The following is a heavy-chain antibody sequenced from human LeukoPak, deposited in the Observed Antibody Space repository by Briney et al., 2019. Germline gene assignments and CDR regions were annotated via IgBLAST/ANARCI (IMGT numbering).Heavy chain of an antibody. CDR3: ARRELGDYYFDY. V-gene: IGHV4-61*01. J-gene: IGHJ4*02. Sequence: SETLSLTCTVSGGSVSSGNYYWSWIRQPPGKGLEWIGFIFYSGSTDYSPSLKSRVTISVDTSKNQFSLRLSSVTAADTAVYYCARRELGDYYFDYWGQGTLVTVSS. CDR2: IFYSGST. CDR1: GGSVSSGNYY. D-gene: IGHD4-17*01.